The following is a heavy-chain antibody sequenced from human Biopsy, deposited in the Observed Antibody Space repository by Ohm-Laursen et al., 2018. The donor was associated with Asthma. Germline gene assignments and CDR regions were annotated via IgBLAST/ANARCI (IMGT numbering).Heavy chain of an antibody. CDR1: GFTVSTNG. CDR3: ARAYGGSLFSGSFDI. D-gene: IGHD4-23*01. V-gene: IGHV3-53*01. J-gene: IGHJ3*02. CDR2: IYSGGGT. Sequence: SLRLSCSATGFTVSTNGMSWVRQPPGKGLEWVSVIYSGGGTYYADSVQGRVTISRDNSKSTLSLQMNSLRAEDTAVYYCARAYGGSLFSGSFDIWGQGTMVTVSS.